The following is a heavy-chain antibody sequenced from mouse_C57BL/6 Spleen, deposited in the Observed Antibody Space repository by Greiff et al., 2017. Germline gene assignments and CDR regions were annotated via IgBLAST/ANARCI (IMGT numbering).Heavy chain of an antibody. D-gene: IGHD1-1*01. CDR2: IDPEDGET. CDR1: GFNIKDYY. CDR3: ARSTYYGSSSYAMDY. Sequence: VHVKQSGAELVKPGASVKLSCTASGFNIKDYYMHWVKQRTEQGLEWIGRIDPEDGETKYAPKFQGKATITADTSSNTAYLQLSSLTSEDTAVYYCARSTYYGSSSYAMDYWGQGTSVTVSS. J-gene: IGHJ4*01. V-gene: IGHV14-2*01.